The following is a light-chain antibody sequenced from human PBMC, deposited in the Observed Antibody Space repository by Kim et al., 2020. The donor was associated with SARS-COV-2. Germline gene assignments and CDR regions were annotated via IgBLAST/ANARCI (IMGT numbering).Light chain of an antibody. CDR3: QQYYRTPYT. CDR2: WAS. V-gene: IGKV4-1*01. Sequence: RATISCKSSQSLLYSSNNRDYLAWYRQKPGQPPKLLIYWASTRESGAPVRISGSGSGTDFTLTISSLQAEDVAVYYCQQYYRTPYTLGQGTKLEI. J-gene: IGKJ2*01. CDR1: QSLLYSSNNRDY.